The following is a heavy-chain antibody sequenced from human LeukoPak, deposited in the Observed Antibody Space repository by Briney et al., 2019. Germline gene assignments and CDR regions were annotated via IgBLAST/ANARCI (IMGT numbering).Heavy chain of an antibody. CDR2: ISAYNGNT. Sequence: ASVKVSCKASGYTFTSYGISWVRQAPGQGLEWMGWISAYNGNTNYAQKRQGRGTMTTDTSTSTAYMELRSLRSDDTAVYSCARGQHIVVVTTTSNWFDPWGQGTLVTVSS. D-gene: IGHD2-21*02. J-gene: IGHJ5*02. V-gene: IGHV1-18*01. CDR3: ARGQHIVVVTTTSNWFDP. CDR1: GYTFTSYG.